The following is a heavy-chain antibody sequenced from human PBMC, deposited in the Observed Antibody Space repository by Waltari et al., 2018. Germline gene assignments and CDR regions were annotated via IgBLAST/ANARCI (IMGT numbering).Heavy chain of an antibody. CDR2: ISSSSSYI. V-gene: IGHV3-21*01. J-gene: IGHJ4*02. D-gene: IGHD4-17*01. CDR1: GFTFSSYS. Sequence: EVQLVESGGGLVKPGGSLRLSCAASGFTFSSYSMNWVRQAPGKGLEWVSSISSSSSYIYYADSVKGRFTISRDNAKNSLYLQMNSLRAEDTAVYYCASPAFSDSYGDYDYFDYWGQGTLVTVSS. CDR3: ASPAFSDSYGDYDYFDY.